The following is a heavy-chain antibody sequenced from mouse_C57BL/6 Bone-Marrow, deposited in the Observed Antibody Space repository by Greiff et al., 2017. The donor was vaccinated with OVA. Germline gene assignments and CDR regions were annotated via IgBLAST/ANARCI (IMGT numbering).Heavy chain of an antibody. V-gene: IGHV1-50*01. CDR2: IDPSDSYT. Sequence: QVQLQQPGAELVKPGASVKLSCKASGYTFTSYWMQWVKQRPGQGLEWIGEIDPSDSYTNYNQKFKGKATLTVDTSSSTAYLQLSSLTSEDSAVYYCAPSTTVVPFAYWGQGTLVTVSA. D-gene: IGHD1-1*01. CDR1: GYTFTSYW. CDR3: APSTTVVPFAY. J-gene: IGHJ3*01.